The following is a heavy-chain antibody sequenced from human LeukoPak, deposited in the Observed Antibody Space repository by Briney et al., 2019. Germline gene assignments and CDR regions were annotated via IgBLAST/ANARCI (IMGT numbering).Heavy chain of an antibody. D-gene: IGHD4-23*01. CDR2: ISSSSYI. CDR3: ARSLFGNPGPFDY. Sequence: GGSLRLSCAASGFTFSSYSMNWVRQAPGKGLEWVSSISSSSYIYYADSVKGRFTISRDNAKNSLYLQMNSLRAEDTAVYYCARSLFGNPGPFDYWGQGTLVTVSS. V-gene: IGHV3-21*01. J-gene: IGHJ4*02. CDR1: GFTFSSYS.